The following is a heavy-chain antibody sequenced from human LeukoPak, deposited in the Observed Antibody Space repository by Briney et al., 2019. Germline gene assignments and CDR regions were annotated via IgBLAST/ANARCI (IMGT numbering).Heavy chain of an antibody. J-gene: IGHJ3*02. Sequence: GGSLRLSCAASGFTFSTYTMNWVRQAPGKGLEWVSAISGSGGSTYYADSVKGRFTISRDNSKNTLYLQMNSLRAEDTAVYYCAKDLRPIRGLDAFDIWGRGTMVTVSS. D-gene: IGHD3-10*01. CDR1: GFTFSTYT. CDR2: ISGSGGST. V-gene: IGHV3-23*01. CDR3: AKDLRPIRGLDAFDI.